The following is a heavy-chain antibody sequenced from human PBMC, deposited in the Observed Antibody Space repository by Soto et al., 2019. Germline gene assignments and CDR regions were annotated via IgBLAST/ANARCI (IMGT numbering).Heavy chain of an antibody. D-gene: IGHD2-15*01. CDR1: GGSFSDYA. CDR2: IIPIFGTP. J-gene: IGHJ4*02. V-gene: IGHV1-69*01. Sequence: QVQLVQSGAEVKKPGSSVKISCKAFGGSFSDYAISWVRQAPGQGLVWMGGIIPIFGTPNYAQKFQDRVTFTAHESTNTAYMELSRLTSEDTAVYYCARDRAPRGWSYLDLWGQGTQVTVSS. CDR3: ARDRAPRGWSYLDL.